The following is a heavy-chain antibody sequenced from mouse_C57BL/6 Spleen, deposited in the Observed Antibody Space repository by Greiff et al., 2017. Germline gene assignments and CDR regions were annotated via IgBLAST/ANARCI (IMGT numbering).Heavy chain of an antibody. CDR1: GYTFTSYW. J-gene: IGHJ1*03. CDR3: AREGITHLRYFDV. Sequence: QVHVKQPGAELVKPGASVKMSCKASGYTFTSYWITWVKQRPGQGLEWIGDIYPGSGSTNYNEKFKSKATLTVDTSSSTAYMQLSRLTSEDSAVYYCAREGITHLRYFDVWGTGTTVTVAS. CDR2: IYPGSGST. V-gene: IGHV1-55*01. D-gene: IGHD1-1*01.